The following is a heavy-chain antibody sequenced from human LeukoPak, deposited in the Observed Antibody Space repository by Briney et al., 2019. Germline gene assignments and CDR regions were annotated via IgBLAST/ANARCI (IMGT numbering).Heavy chain of an antibody. CDR3: ARVSAAGEFDY. CDR1: DYPFTKYG. D-gene: IGHD6-13*01. J-gene: IGHJ4*02. V-gene: IGHV1-18*01. Sequence: ASVNVSRKASDYPFTKYGISWVRPAHGQRLEWMGWISAYNGNTNYAQKLQGRVTMTTDTSTSTAYMELRSLRSDDTAVYYCARVSAAGEFDYWGQGTLVTVSS. CDR2: ISAYNGNT.